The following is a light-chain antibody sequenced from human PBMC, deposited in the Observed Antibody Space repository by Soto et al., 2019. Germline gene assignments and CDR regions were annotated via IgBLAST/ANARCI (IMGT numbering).Light chain of an antibody. CDR2: DAS. J-gene: IGKJ1*01. V-gene: IGKV3-11*01. CDR1: QSVSSS. CDR3: QRHGSSPWM. Sequence: EIVLTQSPATLSLSPGERATLSCRASQSVSSSLAWYQQKPGQAPRLLIYDASNRATGIPDRFSGSGSGTDFTLTISRLEPEDFAVYYCQRHGSSPWMFGQGTKVDIK.